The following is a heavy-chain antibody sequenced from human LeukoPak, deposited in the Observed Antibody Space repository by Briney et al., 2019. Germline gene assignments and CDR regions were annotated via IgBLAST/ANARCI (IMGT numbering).Heavy chain of an antibody. V-gene: IGHV4-4*07. CDR2: IFTSGST. CDR1: GGSISSFY. Sequence: SETLSLTCTVSGGSISSFYWSWIRQPAGKGLEWIGRIFTSGSTKYNPSLKSRVTMSVDTSKNQFSLKLSSVTAADTAVYYCARDGMWGAMVLVPFDYWGQGTLVTVSS. J-gene: IGHJ4*02. D-gene: IGHD5-18*01. CDR3: ARDGMWGAMVLVPFDY.